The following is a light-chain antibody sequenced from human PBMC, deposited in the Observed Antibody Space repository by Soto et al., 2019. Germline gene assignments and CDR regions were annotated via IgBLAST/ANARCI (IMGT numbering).Light chain of an antibody. CDR2: TAS. J-gene: IGKJ4*01. V-gene: IGKV1-39*01. Sequence: DIQMTQSPSSLSASVGDTVTITCRASRSISSYLNWYQQKPGKAPNLLIYTASSLRSGVPSRFSGSGSGTDFTLTISSLQPEDFATYYCQQSYSTPPTFGGGSKVEI. CDR1: RSISSY. CDR3: QQSYSTPPT.